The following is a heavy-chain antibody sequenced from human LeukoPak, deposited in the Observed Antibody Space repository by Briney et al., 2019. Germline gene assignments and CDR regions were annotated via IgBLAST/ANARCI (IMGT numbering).Heavy chain of an antibody. CDR1: GYSISSGYY. J-gene: IGHJ4*02. Sequence: WETLSLTCTVSGYSISSGYYWVWLRQPPGKGVGCIGSIYHSGSTYYNPSLKSRVTISVDTSKNQFSLKLSSVTAAATAVYYCARGIRIAARSGLGYWGQGTLVTVSS. CDR3: ARGIRIAARSGLGY. V-gene: IGHV4-38-2*02. CDR2: IYHSGST. D-gene: IGHD6-6*01.